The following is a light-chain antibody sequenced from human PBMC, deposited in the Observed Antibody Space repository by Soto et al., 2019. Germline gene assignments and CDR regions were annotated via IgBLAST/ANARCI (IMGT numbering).Light chain of an antibody. CDR2: SNS. Sequence: QSVLTQPPSASGTPGQRVTISCSGSSSNIGSNIVSWYQQLPGTAPKLLIYSNSQRPSGVPDRFSGSKSGTSASMSISGLQSEDEADYYCAAWDDSLNGWVFGGGTKVTVL. J-gene: IGLJ3*02. V-gene: IGLV1-44*01. CDR1: SSNIGSNI. CDR3: AAWDDSLNGWV.